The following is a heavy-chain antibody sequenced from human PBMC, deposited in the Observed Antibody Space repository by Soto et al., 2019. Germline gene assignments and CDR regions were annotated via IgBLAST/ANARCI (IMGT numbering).Heavy chain of an antibody. V-gene: IGHV3-9*01. J-gene: IGHJ3*02. CDR1: GFTFDDYA. Sequence: PGGSLRLSCAASGFTFDDYAMHWVRQAPGKGLEWVSGISWNSSSIDYADSVKGRFTISRDNAKNSLYLQMNSLRAEDTAVYYCARDQLYYNDISGRPLNAFDIWGQGTMVTVSS. D-gene: IGHD3-22*01. CDR3: ARDQLYYNDISGRPLNAFDI. CDR2: ISWNSSSI.